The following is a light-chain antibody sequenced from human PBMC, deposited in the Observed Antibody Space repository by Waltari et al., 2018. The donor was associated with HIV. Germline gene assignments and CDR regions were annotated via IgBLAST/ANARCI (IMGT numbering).Light chain of an antibody. Sequence: DIVMTQSPDPLPVSPGERAALRCRSGRSILYSPKNRNYLAWYQHKSGQPPKLLVSWASARESGVPERFSGNGSGTDFTLTISTLQAEDVAVYYCQQFFSLPATFGQGTKVEIK. J-gene: IGKJ1*01. CDR3: QQFFSLPAT. V-gene: IGKV4-1*01. CDR2: WAS. CDR1: RSILYSPKNRNY.